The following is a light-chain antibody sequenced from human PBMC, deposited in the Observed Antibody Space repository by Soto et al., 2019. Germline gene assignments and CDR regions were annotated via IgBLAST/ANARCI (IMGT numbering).Light chain of an antibody. CDR2: DAS. CDR3: QQRSNWWT. J-gene: IGKJ1*01. Sequence: EIVLTHSPATLSLSPGERATLSCRASQSVSSYLAWYQQKPGQAPRLLIYDASNRATGIPARFSGSGYGTDFTLTISSLAPEDFAVYCCQQRSNWWTFGQGTKVEIK. V-gene: IGKV3-11*01. CDR1: QSVSSY.